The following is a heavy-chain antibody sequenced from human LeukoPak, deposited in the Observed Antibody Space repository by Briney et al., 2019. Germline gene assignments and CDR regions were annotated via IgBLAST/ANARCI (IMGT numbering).Heavy chain of an antibody. Sequence: QPGGSLRLSCAASGFIFSDSWMSWVRQAPGKGLEWVANIKQDGSEKYYVDSVKGRFTISRDNAKNSLYLQMNSLRAEDTAVYYCARGEGLLGYWGQGTLVTVSS. D-gene: IGHD2-21*02. V-gene: IGHV3-7*01. CDR3: ARGEGLLGY. CDR2: IKQDGSEK. J-gene: IGHJ4*02. CDR1: GFIFSDSW.